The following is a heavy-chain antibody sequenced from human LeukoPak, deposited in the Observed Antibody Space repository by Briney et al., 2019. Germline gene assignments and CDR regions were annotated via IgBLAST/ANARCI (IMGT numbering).Heavy chain of an antibody. CDR3: ARGHSGTTVTTSWDLDL. Sequence: SQTLSRTCTVSGGSISSGGYYWSWIRQHPGKGLEWIGYICHSGSTYYNPSLKSRVTTSVDTSKNQFSLKLSSVTAADTAVYYCARGHSGTTVTTSWDLDLWGRGTLVTVSS. CDR2: ICHSGST. CDR1: GGSISSGGYY. D-gene: IGHD4-17*01. V-gene: IGHV4-31*03. J-gene: IGHJ2*01.